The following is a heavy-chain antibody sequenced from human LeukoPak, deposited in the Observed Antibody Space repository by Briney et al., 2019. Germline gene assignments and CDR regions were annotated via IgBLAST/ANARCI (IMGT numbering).Heavy chain of an antibody. CDR1: GFTFSSYA. Sequence: GALRLSCAASGFTFSSYAMSWVRQAPGKGLEWVSAISGSGGSTYYADSVKGRFTISRDNSKNTLYLQMNSLRAGDTAVYYCAKAGGWFGELLQTSADNWFDPWGQGTLVTVSS. J-gene: IGHJ5*02. D-gene: IGHD3-10*01. CDR2: ISGSGGST. CDR3: AKAGGWFGELLQTSADNWFDP. V-gene: IGHV3-23*01.